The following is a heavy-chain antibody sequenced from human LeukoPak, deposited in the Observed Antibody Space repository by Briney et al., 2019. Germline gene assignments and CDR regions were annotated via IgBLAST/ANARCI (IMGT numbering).Heavy chain of an antibody. CDR2: INPSGGST. CDR3: ARWFGYSSGETAFDY. D-gene: IGHD6-19*01. Sequence: ASVKVSCKSSGYMFTSHGIHWVRQAPGQGLEWMGIINPSGGSTSYAQKFQGRVTMTRDTSTSTVYMELSSLRSEDTAVYYCARWFGYSSGETAFDYWGQGTLVTVSS. V-gene: IGHV1-46*01. CDR1: GYMFTSHG. J-gene: IGHJ4*02.